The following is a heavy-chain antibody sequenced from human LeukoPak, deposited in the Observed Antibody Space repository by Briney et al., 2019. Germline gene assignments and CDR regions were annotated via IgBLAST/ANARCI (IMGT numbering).Heavy chain of an antibody. CDR3: ARDIGSGSYY. CDR1: GFSFNSYS. J-gene: IGHJ4*02. CDR2: ISASSSYI. D-gene: IGHD1-26*01. Sequence: GGSLRLSCAASGFSFNSYSMNWVRQAPGEGLEWVSSISASSSYIYYADSVKGRFTTSRDNAKNSLYLQMNSLRAEDTAVYYCARDIGSGSYYWGQGTLVTVSS. V-gene: IGHV3-21*01.